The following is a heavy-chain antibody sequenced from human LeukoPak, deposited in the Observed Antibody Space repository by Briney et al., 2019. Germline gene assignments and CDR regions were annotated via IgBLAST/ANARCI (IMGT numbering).Heavy chain of an antibody. CDR1: GFTFSSYV. V-gene: IGHV3-21*01. D-gene: IGHD2-15*01. Sequence: GGSLRHSCAASGFTFSSYVMSWLRPAPGKGVGCVSSISGGSDSHIHYVDSVKGRFTTSRDNAKNSLYLQMDSLTAEDTAVYYCAKESPTPIYGMDVWGQGTTVTVSS. CDR2: ISGGSDSHI. CDR3: AKESPTPIYGMDV. J-gene: IGHJ6*02.